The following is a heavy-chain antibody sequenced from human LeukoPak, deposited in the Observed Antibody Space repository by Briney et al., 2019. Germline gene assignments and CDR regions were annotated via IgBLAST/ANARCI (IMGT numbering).Heavy chain of an antibody. J-gene: IGHJ1*01. V-gene: IGHV4-30-4*08. D-gene: IGHD5-18*01. CDR2: IYWSGTT. Sequence: PSQTLSLTCTVSGGSISSSNYYWIWIPQPPGKGLVWVGYIYWSGTTFYNPSLESRATISMDRSKNQFSLKLDSVTAADTAIYYCAVRVPRDTIFRSESFQHWGQGTLVTVSS. CDR1: GGSISSSNYY. CDR3: AVRVPRDTIFRSESFQH.